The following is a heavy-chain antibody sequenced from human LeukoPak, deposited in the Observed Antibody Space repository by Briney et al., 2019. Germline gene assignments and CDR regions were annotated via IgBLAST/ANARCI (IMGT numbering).Heavy chain of an antibody. Sequence: VASVKVSCKASAYTFTGYYMHWVRQAPGQGLEWIGWINPVSGGTNYAQKFQGRVTMTRDTSISTAYMEVSRLRSDDTAVYYCAREGSGWYGNFDYWGQGTLVTVSS. CDR3: AREGSGWYGNFDY. J-gene: IGHJ4*02. CDR1: AYTFTGYY. CDR2: INPVSGGT. D-gene: IGHD6-19*01. V-gene: IGHV1-2*02.